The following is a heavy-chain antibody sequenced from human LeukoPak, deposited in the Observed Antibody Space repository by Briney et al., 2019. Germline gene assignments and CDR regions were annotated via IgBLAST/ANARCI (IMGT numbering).Heavy chain of an antibody. V-gene: IGHV3-7*04. J-gene: IGHJ4*02. Sequence: GGSLRLSCAASGFTFSSYWMSWVRQAPGKGLEWVASIEQDGSEKHYVDSVRGRFTISRDNARNSLYLQMNSLRAEDTAVYFCARGRNYFDCWGQGTLVTVSS. D-gene: IGHD1-14*01. CDR1: GFTFSSYW. CDR3: ARGRNYFDC. CDR2: IEQDGSEK.